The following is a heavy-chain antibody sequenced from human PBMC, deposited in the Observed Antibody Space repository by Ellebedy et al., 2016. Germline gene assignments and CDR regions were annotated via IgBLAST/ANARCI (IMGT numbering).Heavy chain of an antibody. Sequence: SETLSLXCTVSGGSITGGGYYWGWIRQPPGKGLEWIGSIYYSGSTYYTGDTYYSPSLKSRVTISVDTSKNQFSLRLNSVTAADTAIYYCARQSTDGPYTRIYYFFMGVWGKGTMVTVSS. D-gene: IGHD3-16*01. J-gene: IGHJ6*03. CDR3: ARQSTDGPYTRIYYFFMGV. V-gene: IGHV4-39*01. CDR2: IYYSGST. CDR1: GGSITGGGYY.